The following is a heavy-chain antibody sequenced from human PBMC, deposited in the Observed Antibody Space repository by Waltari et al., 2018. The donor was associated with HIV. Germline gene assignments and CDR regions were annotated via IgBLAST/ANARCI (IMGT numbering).Heavy chain of an antibody. CDR3: ARDYGGNANLDAFDI. V-gene: IGHV5-51*01. J-gene: IGHJ3*02. D-gene: IGHD4-17*01. CDR2: IYPGDSDT. Sequence: MGGKGLEWMGIIYPGDSDTRYSPSFQGQVTISADKSISTAYLQWSSLKASDTAMYYCARDYGGNANLDAFDIWGQGTMVTVSS.